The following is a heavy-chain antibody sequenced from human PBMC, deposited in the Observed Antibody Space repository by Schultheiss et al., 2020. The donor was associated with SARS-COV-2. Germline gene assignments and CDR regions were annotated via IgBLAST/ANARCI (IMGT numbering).Heavy chain of an antibody. CDR3: ASLDDYGDPFRH. D-gene: IGHD4-17*01. V-gene: IGHV3-9*01. CDR2: ISWNSGSI. Sequence: GGSLRLSCAASGFTFDDYAMHWVRQAPGKGLEWVSGISWNSGSIGYADSVKGRFTISRDNAKNSLYLQMNSLRAEDTAVYYCASLDDYGDPFRHWGQGTLVTVSS. CDR1: GFTFDDYA. J-gene: IGHJ1*01.